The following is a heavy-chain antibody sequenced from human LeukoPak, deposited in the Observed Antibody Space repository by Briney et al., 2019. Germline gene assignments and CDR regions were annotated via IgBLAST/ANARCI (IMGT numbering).Heavy chain of an antibody. CDR3: AKASGYNYGYGDY. CDR1: GFTFSSSA. Sequence: GGSLRLSCAASGFTFSSSAMSWVRQAPGKGLGWVSAISGGGTSTYYVDSVKGRFTISRDDSKNTLFLQMNSLRAEDTAVYYCAKASGYNYGYGDYWGQGTLVTVSS. D-gene: IGHD5-18*01. V-gene: IGHV3-23*01. CDR2: ISGGGTST. J-gene: IGHJ4*02.